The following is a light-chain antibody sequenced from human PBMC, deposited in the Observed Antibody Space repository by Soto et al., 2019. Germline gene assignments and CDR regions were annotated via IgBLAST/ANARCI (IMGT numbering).Light chain of an antibody. CDR2: DAS. V-gene: IGKV1-39*01. CDR1: QSISNH. J-gene: IGKJ1*01. CDR3: QQSYTXPPT. Sequence: DIQMTQSPSSLSASVEDIVIITCRASQSISNHLNCYQQKPGKAPKLLIFDASSLQSGVPSRFSGSRSGPDFNLTISSLQPEDFATYYCQQSYTXPPTLGQATKVXI.